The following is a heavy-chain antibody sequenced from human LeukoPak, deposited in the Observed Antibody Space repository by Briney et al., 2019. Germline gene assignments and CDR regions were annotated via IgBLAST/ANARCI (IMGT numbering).Heavy chain of an antibody. Sequence: GGSLRLSCAASGFTFSSYGMHWVRQAPGKGLEWVAVIWYGGSNKYYADSVKGRFTISRDNSKNTLYLQMNSLRAEDTAVYYCAKDLGIAARPALDYWGQGTLVTVSS. D-gene: IGHD6-6*01. V-gene: IGHV3-30*02. CDR1: GFTFSSYG. CDR2: IWYGGSNK. CDR3: AKDLGIAARPALDY. J-gene: IGHJ4*02.